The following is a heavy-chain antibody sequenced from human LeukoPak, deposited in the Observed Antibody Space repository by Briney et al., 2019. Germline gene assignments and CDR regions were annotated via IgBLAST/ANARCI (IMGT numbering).Heavy chain of an antibody. CDR3: ATDLQYSSSLARPY. CDR1: GFTFSSYG. D-gene: IGHD6-6*01. J-gene: IGHJ4*02. V-gene: IGHV3-30*03. Sequence: GGSLRLSCAASGFTFSSYGMHWVRQAPGKGLEWVAVISYDGSNKYYADSVKGRFTISRDNSKNTLYLQMNSLRAEDTAVYYCATDLQYSSSLARPYWGQGTLVTVSS. CDR2: ISYDGSNK.